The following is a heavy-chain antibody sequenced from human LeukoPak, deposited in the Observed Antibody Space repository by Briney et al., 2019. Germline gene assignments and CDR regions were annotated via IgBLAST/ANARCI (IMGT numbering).Heavy chain of an antibody. D-gene: IGHD3-22*01. CDR1: GFTFSSYS. J-gene: IGHJ6*02. Sequence: PGGSLRLSCAASGFTFSSYSMNWVRQAPGKGLEWVSYINSSSGSIYYGDSVKGRFTVSRDNAKSSLYLQMNSLGAEDTAVYYCAISPYYYDTSGGVWGQGTMVTVSS. CDR3: AISPYYYDTSGGV. CDR2: INSSSGSI. V-gene: IGHV3-48*04.